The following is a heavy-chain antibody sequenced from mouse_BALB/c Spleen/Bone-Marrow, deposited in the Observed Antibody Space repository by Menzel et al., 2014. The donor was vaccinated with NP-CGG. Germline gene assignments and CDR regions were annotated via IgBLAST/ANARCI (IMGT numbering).Heavy chain of an antibody. J-gene: IGHJ1*01. CDR3: AREGYDGYPWYFDV. D-gene: IGHD2-3*01. CDR1: GFTFSDYG. V-gene: IGHV5-15*02. CDR2: ISNLAYSI. Sequence: EVQLVESGGGLVQPGGARKLSCAVSGFTFSDYGMAWVRQAPGKGPEWVAFISNLAYSIYYADTVTGRFTISRENAKNTLYLEISSMRSEDSAMYYCAREGYDGYPWYFDVWGAGTTVTVSS.